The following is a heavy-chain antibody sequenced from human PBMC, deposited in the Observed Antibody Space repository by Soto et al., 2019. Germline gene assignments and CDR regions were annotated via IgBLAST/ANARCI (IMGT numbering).Heavy chain of an antibody. D-gene: IGHD2-15*01. V-gene: IGHV1-58*01. Sequence: SVKVSCKTSGFTFSSSSVHWVRQARGHRLQWIGWIDVGSANANYAQMLQERVTISRDMSTSTAYMELSSLRPEDTAVYYCARVLRAASSYYYYGMDVWGQGTTVTVSS. CDR2: IDVGSANA. CDR3: ARVLRAASSYYYYGMDV. CDR1: GFTFSSSS. J-gene: IGHJ6*02.